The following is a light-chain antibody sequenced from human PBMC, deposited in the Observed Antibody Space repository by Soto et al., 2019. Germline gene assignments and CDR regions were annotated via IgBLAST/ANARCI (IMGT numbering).Light chain of an antibody. CDR3: SSYTTSNTRQIV. V-gene: IGLV2-14*01. J-gene: IGLJ1*01. Sequence: HSALTQAASVSGFSGQSISISCTGTSSDVGGYNYVSWYQQHPGKAPKFMIYDVSNRPSGVSNRFSGSKSGNTASLTISGLQAEDEADYYCSSYTTSNTRQIVFGTGTKVTVL. CDR2: DVS. CDR1: SSDVGGYNY.